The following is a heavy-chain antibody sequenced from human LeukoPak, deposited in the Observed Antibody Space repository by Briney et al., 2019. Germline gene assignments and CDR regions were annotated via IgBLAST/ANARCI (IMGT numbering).Heavy chain of an antibody. CDR3: AKDTVAW. CDR2: ISYDGSNK. V-gene: IGHV3-30*18. Sequence: PGRSLRLSCAASGFTFSSYGMHWVRQAPGKGLEWVAVISYDGSNKYYADSVKGRFTISRDNSKNTLYLQMNSLRAEDTAVYYGAKDTVAWWGQGTLVTVSS. CDR1: GFTFSSYG. D-gene: IGHD4-23*01. J-gene: IGHJ4*02.